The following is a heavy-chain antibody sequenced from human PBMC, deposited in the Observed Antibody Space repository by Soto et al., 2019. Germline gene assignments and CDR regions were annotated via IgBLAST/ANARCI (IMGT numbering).Heavy chain of an antibody. Sequence: QVQLVQSGAEVKKPGSSVKVSCKASGGTFNRYAISWVRQAPGQGLEWMGGIIPIFGIGNDAQRFKGRVTINADESTGTASMELSSLRSEDTGVYYCARSAITLFGVVSIPPHYYSEMDVWGQGTTVTVSS. CDR2: IIPIFGIG. J-gene: IGHJ6*02. CDR1: GGTFNRYA. D-gene: IGHD3-3*01. V-gene: IGHV1-69*01. CDR3: ARSAITLFGVVSIPPHYYSEMDV.